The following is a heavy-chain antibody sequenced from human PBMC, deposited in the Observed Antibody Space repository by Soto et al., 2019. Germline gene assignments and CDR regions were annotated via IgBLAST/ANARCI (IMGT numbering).Heavy chain of an antibody. CDR3: ARAYCGGDCYYYYFDY. J-gene: IGHJ4*02. V-gene: IGHV3-33*01. Sequence: QVQLVESGGGVVQPGRSLRLSCAASGFTFSSYGMHWVRQAPGKGLEWVAVIWYDGSNKYYAGSVKGRFTISRDNSKNTLYLQMTSLRAEDTAVYYCARAYCGGDCYYYYFDYWGQGTLVTVSS. D-gene: IGHD2-21*02. CDR2: IWYDGSNK. CDR1: GFTFSSYG.